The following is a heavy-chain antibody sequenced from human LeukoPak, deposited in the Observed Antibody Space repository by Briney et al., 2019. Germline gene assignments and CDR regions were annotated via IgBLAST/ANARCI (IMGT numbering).Heavy chain of an antibody. Sequence: GSLGPSCAAFGFTFNNYVMNRVRPASGKGLGWVSAITDSSTSTYYADSVKGRFTISRHNSKNTLYLQMNSLRAEDTAVYYCAKGSSSSRPYYFNYWGQGTLVTVSS. CDR3: AKGSSSSRPYYFNY. CDR1: GFTFNNYV. V-gene: IGHV3-23*01. J-gene: IGHJ4*02. D-gene: IGHD6-13*01. CDR2: ITDSSTST.